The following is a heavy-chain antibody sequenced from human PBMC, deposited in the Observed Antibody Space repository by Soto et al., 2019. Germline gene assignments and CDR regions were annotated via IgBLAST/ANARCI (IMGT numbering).Heavy chain of an antibody. CDR2: IYYSGST. D-gene: IGHD3-10*01. V-gene: IGHV4-39*01. CDR1: GGSISSSSYY. J-gene: IGHJ5*02. Sequence: QLQLQESGPGLVKPSETLSLTCTVSGGSISSSSYYWGWIRQPPGKGLEWIGSIYYSGSTYCNPSLKSRVTLSVDTSKNQFSLKLSSVTAADTAVYYCAGPTTYYYGSGSYGAQSENHNWFDPWGQGTLVTVSS. CDR3: AGPTTYYYGSGSYGAQSENHNWFDP.